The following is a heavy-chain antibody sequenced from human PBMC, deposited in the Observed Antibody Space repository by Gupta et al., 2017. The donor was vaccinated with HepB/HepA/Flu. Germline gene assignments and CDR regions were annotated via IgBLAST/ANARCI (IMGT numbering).Heavy chain of an antibody. V-gene: IGHV4-39*01. CDR3: ARLRRRDDHNVDY. J-gene: IGHJ4*02. CDR2: VYHDGSP. D-gene: IGHD5-24*01. Sequence: QLQLQESGPGLLKPSETLSLTCSVSAGSINIGRYFWSWIRQPPGKGLEFFGSVYHDGSPYYNPALQSRVTISVDTSKNQFSLKLSAVTAADTAVYYCARLRRRDDHNVDYWGQGTLVTVSS. CDR1: AGSINIGRYF.